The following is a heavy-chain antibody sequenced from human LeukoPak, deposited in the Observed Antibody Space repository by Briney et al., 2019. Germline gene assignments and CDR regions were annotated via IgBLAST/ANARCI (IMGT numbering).Heavy chain of an antibody. CDR1: GGSFSGYY. Sequence: PSETLSLTRAVYGGSFSGYYWSWIRQPPGKGLEWIGEINHSGSTNYNPSLKSRVTISVDTSKNQFSLKLSSVTAADTAVYYCARVGSSSYNWFDPWGQGTLVTVSS. CDR2: INHSGST. J-gene: IGHJ5*02. D-gene: IGHD6-13*01. CDR3: ARVGSSSYNWFDP. V-gene: IGHV4-34*01.